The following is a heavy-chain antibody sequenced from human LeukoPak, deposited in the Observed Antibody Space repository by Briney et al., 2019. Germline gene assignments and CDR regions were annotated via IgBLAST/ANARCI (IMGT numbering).Heavy chain of an antibody. J-gene: IGHJ5*02. CDR1: GYSLTSYW. V-gene: IGHV5-51*01. CDR2: IYPGDSDT. D-gene: IGHD3-3*01. CDR3: ASGPFSSGYYPNWFDP. Sequence: GESLKISCKGSGYSLTSYWIGWVRQMPGKGLEWMGIIYPGDSDTRYSPSFQGQVTISADKSISTAYLQWSSLKASDTAMYYCASGPFSSGYYPNWFDPWGQGTLVTVSS.